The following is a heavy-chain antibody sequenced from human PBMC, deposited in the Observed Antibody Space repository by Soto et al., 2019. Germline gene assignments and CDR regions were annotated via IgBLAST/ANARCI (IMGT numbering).Heavy chain of an antibody. CDR2: IIPTFSTA. Sequence: SVKVSCQPSAGTFSSYAISWVRQAPGQGHEWMGGIIPTFSTANYAQKFQGRVTITADESTSTAYMELSSLRSEDTAVYYCAREPFKCGGNAENYFDSWGQGTLVTAPQ. J-gene: IGHJ4*02. V-gene: IGHV1-69*13. CDR3: AREPFKCGGNAENYFDS. D-gene: IGHD2-15*01. CDR1: AGTFSSYA.